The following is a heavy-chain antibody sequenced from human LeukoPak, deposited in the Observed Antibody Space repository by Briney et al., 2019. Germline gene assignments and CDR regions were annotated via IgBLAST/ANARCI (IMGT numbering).Heavy chain of an antibody. J-gene: IGHJ4*02. CDR1: GFTFSSYG. CDR2: ISYDGSNK. Sequence: QPWGSLRLSCAASGFTFSSYGVHWVRQAPGKGLEWVAVISYDGSNKYYADSVKGRFTISRDNSKNTLYLQMNSLRAEDTAVYYCAKADSSSWYGPDYWGKGTLVTVSS. D-gene: IGHD6-13*01. CDR3: AKADSSSWYGPDY. V-gene: IGHV3-30*18.